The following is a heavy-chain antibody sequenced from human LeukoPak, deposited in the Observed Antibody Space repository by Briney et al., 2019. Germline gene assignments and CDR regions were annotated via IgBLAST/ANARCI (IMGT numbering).Heavy chain of an antibody. V-gene: IGHV4-39*07. CDR1: GGSISSYY. CDR2: TYYSGST. Sequence: KPSETLSFTCTVSGGSISSYYWGWIRQPPGKGLEWIGSTYYSGSTYYNPSLKSRVTISVDTSKNQFSLKLSSVTAADTAVYYCARVRRGYSYGYVDYWGQGTLVTVSS. D-gene: IGHD5-18*01. J-gene: IGHJ4*02. CDR3: ARVRRGYSYGYVDY.